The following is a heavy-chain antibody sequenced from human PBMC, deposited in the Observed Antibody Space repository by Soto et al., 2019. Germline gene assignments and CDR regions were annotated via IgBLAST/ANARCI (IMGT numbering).Heavy chain of an antibody. D-gene: IGHD6-6*01. CDR3: ARSVSFITPRPDY. CDR2: INPNNGDT. CDR1: GYTFTDYY. J-gene: IGHJ4*02. V-gene: IGHV1-2*02. Sequence: QVQLVQSGAEVKKPGASVKVSCKASGYTFTDYYLHWVRQAPGQGLECMGWINPNNGDTNYAQKFQGRVTMIRDTSISTAYMEVSRLRSDDTAVYYCARSVSFITPRPDYWGQGTLVTVSS.